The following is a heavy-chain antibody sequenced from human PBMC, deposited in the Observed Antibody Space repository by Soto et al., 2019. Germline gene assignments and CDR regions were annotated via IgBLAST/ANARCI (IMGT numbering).Heavy chain of an antibody. CDR2: ISGSAAGT. Sequence: EVQLLESGGGLVQPGGSLRLSCAASGFTFSSYAMSWVRQAPGKGLEWVSIISGSAAGTHYADSVKGRFTISRDNSKNTLYLQMNSLRAEDTAVYYCAKDQYYYDLDSSGSLYFDCWGQGTLVTVSS. J-gene: IGHJ4*02. CDR1: GFTFSSYA. V-gene: IGHV3-23*01. CDR3: AKDQYYYDLDSSGSLYFDC. D-gene: IGHD3-22*01.